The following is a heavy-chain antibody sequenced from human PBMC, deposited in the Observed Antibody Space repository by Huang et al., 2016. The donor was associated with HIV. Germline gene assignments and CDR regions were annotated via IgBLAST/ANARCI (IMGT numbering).Heavy chain of an antibody. V-gene: IGHV1-46*01. CDR3: ARDLTTLRSH. Sequence: QVQLAQSGAELRRPGASVKISCKASGYTFTEFYIHWVRQAPGQGLVWMGLINPNGGSTTYAQSLEGRVTMTRDTSTTTVYMELTSLRSADTAVYYCARDLTTLRSHWGQGTLVTVSS. J-gene: IGHJ1*01. CDR2: INPNGGST. CDR1: GYTFTEFY. D-gene: IGHD4-17*01.